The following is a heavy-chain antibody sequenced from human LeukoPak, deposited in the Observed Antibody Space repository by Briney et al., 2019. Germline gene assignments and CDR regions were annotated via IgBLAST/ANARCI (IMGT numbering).Heavy chain of an antibody. Sequence: GGSLRLSCAASGFTFSSYSMNWVRQAPGKGLEWVSYISSSSSTIYYADSVKGRFTISRDNAKNSLYLQMNSLRDEDTAVYYCARDQSSYGAPERIFDYWGQGTLVTVSS. CDR2: ISSSSSTI. J-gene: IGHJ4*02. D-gene: IGHD4-17*01. CDR1: GFTFSSYS. CDR3: ARDQSSYGAPERIFDY. V-gene: IGHV3-48*02.